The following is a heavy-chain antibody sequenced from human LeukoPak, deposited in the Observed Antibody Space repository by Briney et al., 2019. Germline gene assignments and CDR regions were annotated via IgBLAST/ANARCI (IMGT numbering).Heavy chain of an antibody. Sequence: GGSLRLSCAASGFTFSSYEINWVRQAPGKGLEWVSGISGSGGSTYYADSVKGRFTISRDNSKNTVYLQMNSLRAEDTAVYYCAKDRGLVGATPSNFDYWGQGTLVTVSS. J-gene: IGHJ4*02. CDR3: AKDRGLVGATPSNFDY. CDR1: GFTFSSYE. CDR2: ISGSGGST. D-gene: IGHD1-26*01. V-gene: IGHV3-23*01.